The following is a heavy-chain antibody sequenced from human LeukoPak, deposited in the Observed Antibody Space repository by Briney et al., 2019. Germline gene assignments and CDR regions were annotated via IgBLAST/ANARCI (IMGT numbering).Heavy chain of an antibody. CDR3: ARDIVHCGGDCYPGRGFDY. D-gene: IGHD2-21*02. Sequence: GGSLRLSCAASGFTFSSYSMNWVRQAPGKGLEWVSYISSGSTYMYYADSLKGRFTISRDNAKSSLYLQMNSLRAEDTAMYYCARDIVHCGGDCYPGRGFDYWGQGTLVTVSS. V-gene: IGHV3-21*01. CDR1: GFTFSSYS. CDR2: ISSGSTYM. J-gene: IGHJ4*02.